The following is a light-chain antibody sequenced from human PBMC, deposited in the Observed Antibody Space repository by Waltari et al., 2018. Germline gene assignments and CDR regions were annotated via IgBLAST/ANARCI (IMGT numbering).Light chain of an antibody. Sequence: QSALTQPASVSGSPGQSITISCTGTSSDVGAYNYVSWYQQLPGKVPKLIIYDVSHRPSGVSFRFSGSKSDNTASLTISGLQAEDEADYYCISYTTSDTMIFGGGTKLTVL. CDR3: ISYTTSDTMI. CDR1: SSDVGAYNY. CDR2: DVS. J-gene: IGLJ2*01. V-gene: IGLV2-14*03.